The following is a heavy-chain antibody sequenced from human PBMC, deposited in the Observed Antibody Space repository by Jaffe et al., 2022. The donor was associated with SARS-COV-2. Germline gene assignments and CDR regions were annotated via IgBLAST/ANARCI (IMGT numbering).Heavy chain of an antibody. J-gene: IGHJ4*02. Sequence: EVYLLESGGGLVQPGGSLRLSCVASGFTFIDYAMTWVRQAPGKGLEWVSSISGSDGTTYYTDSVKGRFTISRDNFRNTLSLQMNSLTAEDTAVYYCAKATTASGRSSRSDHWGQGSLVTVSS. V-gene: IGHV3-23*01. CDR2: ISGSDGTT. CDR1: GFTFIDYA. D-gene: IGHD2-2*01. CDR3: AKATTASGRSSRSDH.